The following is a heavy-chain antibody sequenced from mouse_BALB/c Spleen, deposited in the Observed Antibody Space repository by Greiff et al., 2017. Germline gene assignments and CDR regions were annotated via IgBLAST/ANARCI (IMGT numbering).Heavy chain of an antibody. CDR3: ARRDWDESFDY. CDR2: ISYSGST. CDR1: GYSITSDYA. J-gene: IGHJ2*01. D-gene: IGHD4-1*01. Sequence: ESGPGLVKPSQSLSLTCTVTGYSITSDYAWNWIRQFPGNKLEWMGYISYSGSTSYNPSLKSRISITRDTSKNQFFLQLNSVTTEDTATYYCARRDWDESFDYWGQGTTLTVSS. V-gene: IGHV3-2*02.